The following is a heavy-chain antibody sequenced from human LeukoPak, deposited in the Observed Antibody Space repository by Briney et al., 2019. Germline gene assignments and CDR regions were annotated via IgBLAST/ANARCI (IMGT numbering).Heavy chain of an antibody. D-gene: IGHD3-16*01. CDR1: GYTFTGYY. CDR2: INPNNGGT. J-gene: IGHJ6*03. V-gene: IGHV1-2*02. CDR3: ARDASYYYYMDV. Sequence: GASVKVSCKASGYTFTGYYIHWVRQAPGQGLEWMGWINPNNGGTNYAQRFQGRVTMIRDTSISTAYMELSRLRSDDTAVYYCARDASYYYYMDVWGKGTTVTVSS.